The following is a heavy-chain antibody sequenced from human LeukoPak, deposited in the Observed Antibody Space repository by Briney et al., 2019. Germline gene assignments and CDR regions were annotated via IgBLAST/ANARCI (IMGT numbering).Heavy chain of an antibody. J-gene: IGHJ5*02. Sequence: AGVKVSCKPSLYTFTCYYMHWVRPAPGQGGGGMGWINPNSGGKNYAQKLQGSVTMTRDTSISTAYMELSRLRSDDTAVYYCARVLGGGGVLQYNWFDPWGQGTLVTVSS. V-gene: IGHV1-2*02. CDR2: INPNSGGK. D-gene: IGHD3-16*01. CDR3: ARVLGGGGVLQYNWFDP. CDR1: LYTFTCYY.